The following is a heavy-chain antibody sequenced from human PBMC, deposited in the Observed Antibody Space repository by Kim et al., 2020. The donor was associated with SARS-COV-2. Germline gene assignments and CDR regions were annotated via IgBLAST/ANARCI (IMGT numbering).Heavy chain of an antibody. J-gene: IGHJ6*03. V-gene: IGHV3-33*01. CDR3: ARAPPYCSSTSCYTYYYYYMDV. Sequence: GGSLRLSCAASGFTFSSYGMHWVRQAPGKGLEWVAVIWYDGSNKYYADSVKGRFTISRDNSKNTLYLQMNSLRAEDTAVYYCARAPPYCSSTSCYTYYYYYMDVWGKGTTVTVSS. CDR2: IWYDGSNK. CDR1: GFTFSSYG. D-gene: IGHD2-2*02.